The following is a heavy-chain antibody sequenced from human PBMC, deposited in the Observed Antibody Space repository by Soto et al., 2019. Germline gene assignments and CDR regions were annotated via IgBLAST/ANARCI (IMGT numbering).Heavy chain of an antibody. CDR1: GYTFTGYY. D-gene: IGHD1-26*01. V-gene: IGHV1-2*02. CDR2: INPHSVGTVYGT. Sequence: ASVKVSCKASGYTFTGYYLHWVRQAPGQGLEWLGWINPHSVGTVYGTNYVQKFQGRFTMTRDTAISTAYMELNRLRSDDTAVYYCARDLYPGIVGTTTSENVDYWGQGTLVTVSS. J-gene: IGHJ4*02. CDR3: ARDLYPGIVGTTTSENVDY.